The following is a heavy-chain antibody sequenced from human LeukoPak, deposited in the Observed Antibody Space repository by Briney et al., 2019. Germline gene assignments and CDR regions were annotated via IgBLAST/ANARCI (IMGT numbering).Heavy chain of an antibody. CDR1: GYTFTSYG. Sequence: EASVKVSCKASGYTFTSYGISWVRQAPGQGLEWMGWISAYNDNTNYAQKLQGRVTMTTDTSTSTAYMDLRSLRSDDTAVYYCARFRAGVGEPYGDYWGQGTLVTVSS. D-gene: IGHD3-10*01. V-gene: IGHV1-18*01. CDR2: ISAYNDNT. J-gene: IGHJ4*02. CDR3: ARFRAGVGEPYGDY.